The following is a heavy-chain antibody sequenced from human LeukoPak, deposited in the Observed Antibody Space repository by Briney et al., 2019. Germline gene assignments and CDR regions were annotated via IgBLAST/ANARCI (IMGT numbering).Heavy chain of an antibody. CDR1: GFTVSSNY. Sequence: PGGSLRLSCAASGFTVSSNYMSWVRQAPGKGLEWVSVIYSGGSTYYADSVKGRFTISRDNSKNTLYLQMNSPRAEDTAVYYCARESGVSINWFDPWGQGTLVTVSS. V-gene: IGHV3-66*01. CDR3: ARESGVSINWFDP. D-gene: IGHD6-13*01. CDR2: IYSGGST. J-gene: IGHJ5*02.